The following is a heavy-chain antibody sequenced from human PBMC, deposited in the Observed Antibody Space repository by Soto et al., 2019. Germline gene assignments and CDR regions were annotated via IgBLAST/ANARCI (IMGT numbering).Heavy chain of an antibody. J-gene: IGHJ6*02. V-gene: IGHV3-30*18. CDR1: GFIFSNYG. CDR2: ISYDGDNK. Sequence: GGSLRLSXAASGFIFSNYGMHWVRQAPGKGLEWVAVISYDGDNKYYADSVKGRFTISRDNSKNTLSLQMNSLRDEDTAVYYCAKDIALVRGVIIDMDVWGQGTTVTVSS. CDR3: AKDIALVRGVIIDMDV. D-gene: IGHD3-10*01.